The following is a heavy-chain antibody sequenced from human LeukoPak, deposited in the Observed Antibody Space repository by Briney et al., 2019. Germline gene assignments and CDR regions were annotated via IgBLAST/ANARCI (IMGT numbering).Heavy chain of an antibody. J-gene: IGHJ2*01. D-gene: IGHD4-23*01. V-gene: IGHV4-59*01. CDR2: IYYSGST. CDR3: ARSVVTLYWYFDL. Sequence: ASETLSLTCTVSGGSISSYYWSWIRQPPGKGLEWIGYIYYSGSTNYNPSLKSRVTISLDTSKNQFSLKLSSVTTADTAVYYCARSVVTLYWYFDLWGRGTLVTVSS. CDR1: GGSISSYY.